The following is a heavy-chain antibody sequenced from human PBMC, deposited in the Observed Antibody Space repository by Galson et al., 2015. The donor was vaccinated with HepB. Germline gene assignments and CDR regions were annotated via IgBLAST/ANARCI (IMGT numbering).Heavy chain of an antibody. Sequence: SETLSLTCAVYGGSFSGSYWSWIRQPPGKGLEWIGEISHSGSTNYNPSLKSRVTISVDTSKNQFSLKLSSVTAADTAVYYCASLTGDGWYFDLWGRGTLVTVSS. D-gene: IGHD7-27*01. CDR3: ASLTGDGWYFDL. CDR1: GGSFSGSY. V-gene: IGHV4-34*01. CDR2: ISHSGST. J-gene: IGHJ2*01.